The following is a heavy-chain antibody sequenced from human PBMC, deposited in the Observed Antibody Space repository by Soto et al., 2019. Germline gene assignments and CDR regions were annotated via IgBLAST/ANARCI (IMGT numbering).Heavy chain of an antibody. J-gene: IGHJ4*02. Sequence: SVKVSCKASGFTFTSSAFQWVRQARGQRLEWIGWIAVGSGYTNYAQRFQDRATLTRDMSTATTYMELSRLTSEDTAIYYCAADATAWQQMVPSDYWGQGTLVTVSS. V-gene: IGHV1-58*01. CDR2: IAVGSGYT. CDR1: GFTFTSSA. D-gene: IGHD2-8*01. CDR3: AADATAWQQMVPSDY.